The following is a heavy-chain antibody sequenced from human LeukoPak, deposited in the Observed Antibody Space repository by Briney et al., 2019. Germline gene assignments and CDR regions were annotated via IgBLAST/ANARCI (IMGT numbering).Heavy chain of an antibody. CDR3: ARDGSGYYYQDAFDI. Sequence: PGGSLRLSCAASGFTFSSYAMHWVRQAPGKGLEWVAVISYDGSNKYYADSVKGRFTISRDNSKNTLYLQMNSLRAEDTAVYYCARDGSGYYYQDAFDIWGQGTMVTVPS. J-gene: IGHJ3*02. CDR2: ISYDGSNK. D-gene: IGHD3-22*01. V-gene: IGHV3-30*04. CDR1: GFTFSSYA.